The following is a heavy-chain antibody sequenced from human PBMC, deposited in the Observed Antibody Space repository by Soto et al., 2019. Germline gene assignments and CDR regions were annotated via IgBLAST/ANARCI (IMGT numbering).Heavy chain of an antibody. CDR1: GYTFTGYY. Sequence: ASVKVSCKASGYTFTGYYMHWVRQAPGQGLEWMGWINPNSGGTNYAQRFQGRVTMTGDMSITTVYMELNNLSPDDTAVYYCGRGRSGQIVVFYWGQGTPVTVSS. D-gene: IGHD1-26*01. V-gene: IGHV1-2*02. CDR3: GRGRSGQIVVFY. CDR2: INPNSGGT. J-gene: IGHJ4*02.